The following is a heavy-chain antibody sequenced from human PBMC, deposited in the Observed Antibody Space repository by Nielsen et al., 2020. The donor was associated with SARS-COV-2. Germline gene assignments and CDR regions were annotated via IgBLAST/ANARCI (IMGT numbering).Heavy chain of an antibody. D-gene: IGHD5-24*01. Sequence: SETLSLTCTVSGGSISSYYWSWIRQPPGKGLEWIGYIYYSGSTNYNPSLKSRVTISVDTSKNQFSLKLSSVTAADTAVYYCAREVRVGWLQLGEYYFDYWGQGTLVTVSS. CDR3: AREVRVGWLQLGEYYFDY. J-gene: IGHJ4*02. CDR2: IYYSGST. V-gene: IGHV4-59*13. CDR1: GGSISSYY.